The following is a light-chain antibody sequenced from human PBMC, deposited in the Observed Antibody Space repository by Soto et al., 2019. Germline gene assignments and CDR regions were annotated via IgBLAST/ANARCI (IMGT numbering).Light chain of an antibody. V-gene: IGLV1-51*01. CDR3: AAWDTSLSAGGVV. J-gene: IGLJ3*02. Sequence: QSVLTQPPSVSVAAGQKGTISCSGSSSNIGNNYVSWYQQLPGTAPKLLIYDNTKRPSGIPDRFSGSKSGTSATLGITGLHTVDEADYYCAAWDTSLSAGGVVFGGGTKFTV. CDR2: DNT. CDR1: SSNIGNNY.